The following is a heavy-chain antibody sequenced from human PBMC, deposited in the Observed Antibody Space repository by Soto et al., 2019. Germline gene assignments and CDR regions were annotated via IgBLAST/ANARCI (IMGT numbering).Heavy chain of an antibody. CDR2: INPNSGGT. Sequence: ASVKVSCKASGYTFTGYYMHWVRQAPGQGLEWMGWINPNSGGTNYAQKFQGWVTMTRDTSICTAYMELSRLRSDDTAVYYCARDLAAAGPGYMDVWGKGTTVTVSS. J-gene: IGHJ6*03. CDR1: GYTFTGYY. V-gene: IGHV1-2*04. CDR3: ARDLAAAGPGYMDV. D-gene: IGHD6-13*01.